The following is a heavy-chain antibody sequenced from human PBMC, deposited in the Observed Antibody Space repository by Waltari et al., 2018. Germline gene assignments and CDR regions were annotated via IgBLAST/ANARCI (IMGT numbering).Heavy chain of an antibody. V-gene: IGHV4-34*02. CDR3: ARGDGDDTSAYHPTY. CDR2: ISPSGTT. J-gene: IGHJ1*01. CDR1: GDTFSDYC. Sequence: QVHLRQWGAGLLKPSETLSLTCAVYGDTFSDYCWSWVRQTPGKGLEWIGEISPSGTTNFRPTRGRIVIISIATSKNQFSLGLISVTAADTGVYYCARGDGDDTSAYHPTYWGQGTVVTVYS. D-gene: IGHD2-2*01.